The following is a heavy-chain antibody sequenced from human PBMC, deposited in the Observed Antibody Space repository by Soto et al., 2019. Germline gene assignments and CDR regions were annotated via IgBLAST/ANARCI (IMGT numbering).Heavy chain of an antibody. CDR2: INPNSGGT. CDR3: ARVTSGNYFDY. V-gene: IGHV1-2*04. CDR1: GGTFSIYA. J-gene: IGHJ4*02. D-gene: IGHD1-26*01. Sequence: GASVKVSCKASGGTFSIYAISWVRQAPGQGLEWMGWINPNSGGTNYAQKFQGWVTMTRDTSISTAYMELSRLRSDDTAVYYCARVTSGNYFDYWGQGTLVTVSS.